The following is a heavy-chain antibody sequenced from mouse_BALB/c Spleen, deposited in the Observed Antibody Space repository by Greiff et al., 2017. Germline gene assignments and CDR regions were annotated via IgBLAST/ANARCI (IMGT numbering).Heavy chain of an antibody. CDR3: ARWGWGSSYWYFDV. J-gene: IGHJ1*01. V-gene: IGHV3-8*02. CDR2: ISYSGST. Sequence: DVKLQESGPSLVKPSQTLSLTCSVTGDSITSGYWNWIRKFPGNKLEYMGYISYSGSTYYNPSLKSRISITRDTSKNQYYLQLNSVTTEDTATYYCARWGWGSSYWYFDVWGAGTTVTVSS. D-gene: IGHD1-1*01. CDR1: GDSITSGY.